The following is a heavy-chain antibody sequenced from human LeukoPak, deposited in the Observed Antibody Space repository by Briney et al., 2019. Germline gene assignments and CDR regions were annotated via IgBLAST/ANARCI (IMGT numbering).Heavy chain of an antibody. J-gene: IGHJ6*03. D-gene: IGHD3-3*01. Sequence: GESLRLSCAASGCSFSTYALHWVRQAPGRGLEWVAVISDDGIKKYYGDSVKGRFGIFRDNSKNTVYLQMNRLRAEDTAVYYCGKDLYNDFWRGTMDVWGKGTTVTVSS. CDR1: GCSFSTYA. V-gene: IGHV3-30*09. CDR2: ISDDGIKK. CDR3: GKDLYNDFWRGTMDV.